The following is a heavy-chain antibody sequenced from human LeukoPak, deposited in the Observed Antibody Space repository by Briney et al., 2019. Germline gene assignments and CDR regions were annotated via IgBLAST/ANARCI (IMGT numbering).Heavy chain of an antibody. CDR3: AKTTTGYSSGRYPAWPIDY. CDR2: IFGSDGSA. CDR1: GFTFGSYA. J-gene: IGHJ4*02. Sequence: PGGSLRLSCAASGFTFGSYAMYWVRQAPGKGLEWVSGIFGSDGSAHYADSVKGRFTISRDNSKNTVYLQMDSLRAEDTAIYYCAKTTTGYSSGRYPAWPIDYWGQGTLVTVSS. D-gene: IGHD2-15*01. V-gene: IGHV3-23*01.